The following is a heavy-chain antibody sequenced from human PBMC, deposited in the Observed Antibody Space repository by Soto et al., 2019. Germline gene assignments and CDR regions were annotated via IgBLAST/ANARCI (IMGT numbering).Heavy chain of an antibody. CDR2: IWYDGSNK. D-gene: IGHD2-2*01. CDR3: ARVSVVVPAALTALGYYMDV. V-gene: IGHV3-33*01. Sequence: PGGSLSLSCAASGFTFSSYGMHWVRQAPGKGLEWVAVIWYDGSNKYYADSVKGRFTISRDNSKNTLYLQMNSLRAEDTAVYYCARVSVVVPAALTALGYYMDVWGKGTTVTVSS. J-gene: IGHJ6*03. CDR1: GFTFSSYG.